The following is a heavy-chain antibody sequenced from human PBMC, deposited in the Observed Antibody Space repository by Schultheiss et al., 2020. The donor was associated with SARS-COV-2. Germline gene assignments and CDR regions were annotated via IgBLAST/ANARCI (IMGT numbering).Heavy chain of an antibody. CDR1: GGSFSGYY. V-gene: IGHV4-34*01. CDR3: ARRGGYCSSTSCYPFDY. Sequence: SETLSLTCAVYGGSFSGYYWSWIRQPPGKGLEWIGEINHSGSTNYNPSLKSRVTISVDTSKNQFSLKLSSVTAADTAVYYCARRGGYCSSTSCYPFDYWGQGTLVTVSS. D-gene: IGHD2-2*01. CDR2: INHSGST. J-gene: IGHJ4*02.